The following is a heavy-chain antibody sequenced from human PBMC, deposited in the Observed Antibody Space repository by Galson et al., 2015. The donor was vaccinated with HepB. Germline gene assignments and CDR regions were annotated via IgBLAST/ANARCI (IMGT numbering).Heavy chain of an antibody. CDR2: ISGSGGST. V-gene: IGHV3-23*01. CDR1: GFTFSSYA. D-gene: IGHD4-17*01. CDR3: AKHEVGDYGDYEAYFDY. J-gene: IGHJ4*02. Sequence: SLGLSCAASGFTFSSYAMSWVRQAPGKGLEWVSAISGSGGSTYYADSVKGRFTISRDNSKNTLYLQMNSLRAEDTAVYYCAKHEVGDYGDYEAYFDYWGQGTLVTVSS.